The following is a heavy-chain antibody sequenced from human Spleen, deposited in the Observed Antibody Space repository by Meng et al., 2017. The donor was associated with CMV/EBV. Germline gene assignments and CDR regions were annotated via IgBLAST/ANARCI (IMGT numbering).Heavy chain of an antibody. CDR3: AKGGYSGYEYHSKYFEY. J-gene: IGHJ4*02. Sequence: CTLRHYGMHWVRQAAGKGLEWVAVIWYDGSNKYYADSVKDRFTISRDNSKNMLFLEMNSLSAEDTAVYYCAKGGYSGYEYHSKYFEYWGQGDLVTVSS. V-gene: IGHV3-33*06. CDR2: IWYDGSNK. CDR1: CTLRHYG. D-gene: IGHD5-12*01.